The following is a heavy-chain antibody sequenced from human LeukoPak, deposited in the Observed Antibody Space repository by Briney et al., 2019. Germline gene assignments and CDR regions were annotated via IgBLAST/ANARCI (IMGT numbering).Heavy chain of an antibody. V-gene: IGHV4-59*08. CDR2: IYYSGST. CDR3: ARLDGNWNYFDY. CDR1: GASITTYY. J-gene: IGHJ4*02. Sequence: SETLSLTCSVSGASITTYYWSWIRQPPGKGLEWIAYIYYSGSTSYNPSLKSRLTISLDTSKNQCSLKLSSVTAADTAVYHCARLDGNWNYFDYWGQGTLVTVSS. D-gene: IGHD1-20*01.